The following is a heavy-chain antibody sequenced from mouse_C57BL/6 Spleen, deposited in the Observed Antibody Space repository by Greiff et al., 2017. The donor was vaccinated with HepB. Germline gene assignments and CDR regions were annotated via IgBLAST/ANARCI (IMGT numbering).Heavy chain of an antibody. Sequence: LVESGPELVKPGASVKISCKASGYSFTDYNMNWVKQSNGKSLEWIGVINPNYGTTSYNQKFKGKATLTVDQSSSTAYMQLNSLTSEDSAVYYCARNSNYVDYYAMDYWGQGTSVTVSS. V-gene: IGHV1-39*01. D-gene: IGHD2-5*01. CDR1: GYSFTDYN. CDR3: ARNSNYVDYYAMDY. CDR2: INPNYGTT. J-gene: IGHJ4*01.